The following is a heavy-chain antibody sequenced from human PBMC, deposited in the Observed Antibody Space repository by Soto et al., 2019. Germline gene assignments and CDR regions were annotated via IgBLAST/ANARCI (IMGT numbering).Heavy chain of an antibody. D-gene: IGHD5-12*01. V-gene: IGHV6-1*01. Sequence: PSQTLSLTCAISGDSVSSNSAAWNWIRQSPSRGLEWLGRTYYRSKWYNDYAVSVKSRITINPETSKNQISLQLNSVTPEDTAVYYCASSRDIYGAFCAHFVYWGLGILVTVSS. J-gene: IGHJ4*02. CDR2: TYYRSKWYN. CDR1: GDSVSSNSAA. CDR3: ASSRDIYGAFCAHFVY.